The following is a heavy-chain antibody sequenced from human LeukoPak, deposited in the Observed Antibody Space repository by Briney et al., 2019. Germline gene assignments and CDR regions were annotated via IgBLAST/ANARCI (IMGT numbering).Heavy chain of an antibody. V-gene: IGHV4-39*01. CDR1: GGSISSSSYY. D-gene: IGHD6-13*01. Sequence: SETLSLTCTVSGGSISSSSYYWGWIRQPPGKGLEWIGSIYYSGSTYYNPSLKSRVTISVDTSKNQLSLKLTSVPAADTAVYYCARHGGAAGGHWGQGTLVTVSS. CDR2: IYYSGST. J-gene: IGHJ4*02. CDR3: ARHGGAAGGH.